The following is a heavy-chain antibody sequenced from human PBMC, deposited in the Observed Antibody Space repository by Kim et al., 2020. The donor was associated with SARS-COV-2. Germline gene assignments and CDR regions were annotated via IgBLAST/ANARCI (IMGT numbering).Heavy chain of an antibody. CDR1: GYTLSSYC. CDR3: ARDGRSVDYYFDY. Sequence: ASVKVSCKASGYTLSSYCMHWVRQAPGQRPEWMGWINGVNGNTKYSQKFEGRVTITRDTSASTVYMELSSLISEDTAVYYCARDGRSVDYYFDYRGQGTLVTVSS. V-gene: IGHV1-3*01. J-gene: IGHJ4*02. CDR2: INGVNGNT.